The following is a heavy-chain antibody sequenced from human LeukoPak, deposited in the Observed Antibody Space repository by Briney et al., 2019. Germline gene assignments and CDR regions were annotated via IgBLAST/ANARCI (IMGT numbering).Heavy chain of an antibody. Sequence: GGSLRLSCAASGFTFSSYAMHWVRQAPGKGLEWVAVISYDGSNKYYADSVKGRFTTSRDNSKNTLYLQMDSLRAEDTAVYYCARDFGSRYGDYGIYWGQGTLVTVSS. V-gene: IGHV3-30*04. CDR2: ISYDGSNK. CDR1: GFTFSSYA. CDR3: ARDFGSRYGDYGIY. D-gene: IGHD4-17*01. J-gene: IGHJ4*02.